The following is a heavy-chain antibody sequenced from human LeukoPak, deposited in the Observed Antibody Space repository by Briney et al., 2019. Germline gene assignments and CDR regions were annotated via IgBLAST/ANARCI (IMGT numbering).Heavy chain of an antibody. V-gene: IGHV3-23*01. CDR3: AKSYSGATRHCDY. CDR2: ISGSGSDT. J-gene: IGHJ4*02. Sequence: GVSLRLSCAASGFTFSSYFMNWVRQAPGRGLEWVSSISGSGSDTYNADSVKGRFTISKDNSRNTLYLQMNSLRAEDTAVYYCAKSYSGATRHCDYWGQGTLVTVSS. D-gene: IGHD1-26*01. CDR1: GFTFSSYF.